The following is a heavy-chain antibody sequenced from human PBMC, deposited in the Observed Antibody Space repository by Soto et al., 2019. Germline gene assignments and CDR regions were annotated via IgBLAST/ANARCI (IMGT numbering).Heavy chain of an antibody. CDR3: AKVHVDTVWGTSGGFDY. J-gene: IGHJ4*02. Sequence: QVQLVESGGGVVQPGRSLRLSCAASGFTFSSYGMHWVRQAPGKGLEWVAVISYDGNNKYYADSVKGRFTISRDNSKSTLYLQMNSLRAEDTAVYYCAKVHVDTVWGTSGGFDYWGQGTLVTVSS. D-gene: IGHD5-18*01. CDR2: ISYDGNNK. CDR1: GFTFSSYG. V-gene: IGHV3-30*18.